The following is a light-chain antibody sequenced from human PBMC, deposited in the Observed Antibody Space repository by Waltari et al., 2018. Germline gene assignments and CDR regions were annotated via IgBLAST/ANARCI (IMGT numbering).Light chain of an antibody. V-gene: IGLV1-47*01. CDR3: ASWDDSHYV. Sequence: QSVLTQPPSASETPGQRVTISCSGSNANLGSNYIYWYQQLPGTAPKLLIYSNKQRPSGVPDRFSASSSGTSASLAIDGLRSEDEAIYYCASWDDSHYVFGPGTQVTVL. J-gene: IGLJ1*01. CDR2: SNK. CDR1: NANLGSNY.